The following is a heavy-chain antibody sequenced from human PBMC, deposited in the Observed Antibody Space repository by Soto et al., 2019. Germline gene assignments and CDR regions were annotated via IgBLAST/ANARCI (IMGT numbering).Heavy chain of an antibody. J-gene: IGHJ6*02. CDR2: IIPILGIA. Sequence: GASLKVSCKASGGTFSSYTISWVRQAPGQGLEWMGRIIPILGIANYAQMLQERVTISRDMSTSTAYMELSSLRPEDTAMYYCARTAATGKYYYGVDVWGQGTTVTVSS. CDR1: GGTFSSYT. CDR3: ARTAATGKYYYGVDV. V-gene: IGHV1-69*02. D-gene: IGHD6-13*01.